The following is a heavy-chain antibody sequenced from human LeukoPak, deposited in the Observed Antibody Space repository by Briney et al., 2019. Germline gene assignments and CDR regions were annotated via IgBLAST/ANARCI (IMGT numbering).Heavy chain of an antibody. J-gene: IGHJ4*02. CDR3: ARDRVYDSSGSPRPFDY. CDR1: VYTFTIYG. Sequence: ASVNVSFTASVYTFTIYGISWVRQAPGQGLEWMGWISAYNGNTNYAQKLQGRVTMTTDTSTSTAYMELRSLRSDDTAVYYCARDRVYDSSGSPRPFDYWGQGTLVTVSS. D-gene: IGHD3-22*01. CDR2: ISAYNGNT. V-gene: IGHV1-18*01.